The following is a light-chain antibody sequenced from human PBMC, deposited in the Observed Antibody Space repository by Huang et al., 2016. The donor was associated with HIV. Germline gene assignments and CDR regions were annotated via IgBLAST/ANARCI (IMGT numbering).Light chain of an antibody. J-gene: IGKJ2*01. CDR3: QQYYSTPHT. CDR1: QSVLFSSNNKNY. Sequence: DIVMTQSPDSLAVSLGERATINCKSSQSVLFSSNNKNYLAWYQQKAGQPPKRLIYWASTRESGVPDRFSGGGSGAGFTLTISSLQAEDVAVYYCQQYYSTPHTFGQGTRLEIK. CDR2: WAS. V-gene: IGKV4-1*01.